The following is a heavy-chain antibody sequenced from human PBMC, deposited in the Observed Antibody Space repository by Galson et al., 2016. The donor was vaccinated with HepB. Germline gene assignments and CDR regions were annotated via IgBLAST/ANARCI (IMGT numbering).Heavy chain of an antibody. V-gene: IGHV1-69*06. CDR1: GGTFNSYP. CDR2: VIPIFGTA. Sequence: SVKVSCKASGGTFNSYPISWVRQAPGQGLEWMGGVIPIFGTANHAQNFQGRVTITADNSTSTAYMELSSLRSEDTAVYYCAKGRGAPTAIVGSSWYTDFHYYMDVWGKGTTVTVSS. J-gene: IGHJ6*03. CDR3: AKGRGAPTAIVGSSWYTDFHYYMDV. D-gene: IGHD6-13*01.